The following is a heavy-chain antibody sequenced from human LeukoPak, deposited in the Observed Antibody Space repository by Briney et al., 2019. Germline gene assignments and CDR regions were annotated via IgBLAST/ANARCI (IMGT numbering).Heavy chain of an antibody. CDR1: GGSISSGGYY. CDR2: IYHSGST. V-gene: IGHV4-30-2*01. J-gene: IGHJ4*02. D-gene: IGHD6-6*01. CDR3: ARALWARSSEILLFDY. Sequence: PSETLSLACTVSGGSISSGGYYWSWIRQPPGKGLEWIGYIYHSGSTYYNPSLKSRVTISVDRSKNQFSLKLSSVTAADTAVYYCARALWARSSEILLFDYWGQGTLVTVSS.